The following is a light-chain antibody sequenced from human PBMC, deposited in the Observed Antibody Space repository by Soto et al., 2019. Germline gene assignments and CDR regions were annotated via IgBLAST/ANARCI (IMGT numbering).Light chain of an antibody. J-gene: IGKJ2*01. CDR3: QQFSTSPSMYT. Sequence: EIVSTQSPGTLSLSPGERATLSCRASQSVSSNYLAWYQQKPGQAPRLLIYGGSTSATGIPERFSGSASGTDFSLTISRLEPEDFAVYYWQQFSTSPSMYTFGQGTKLEIK. CDR2: GGS. CDR1: QSVSSNY. V-gene: IGKV3-20*01.